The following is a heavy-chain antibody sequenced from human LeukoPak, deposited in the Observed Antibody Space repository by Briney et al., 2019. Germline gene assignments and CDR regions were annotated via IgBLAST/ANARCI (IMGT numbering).Heavy chain of an antibody. V-gene: IGHV3-30-3*01. CDR3: ARGSDGELDYFDY. J-gene: IGHJ4*02. CDR1: GFTFSSYA. Sequence: GGSLRLSCAASGFTFSSYAMHWVRQAPSKGLERVAVISYDGSNKYYADSVKGRFTISRDNSKNTLYLQMNSLRAEDTAVYYCARGSDGELDYFDYWGQGTLVTVSS. CDR2: ISYDGSNK. D-gene: IGHD1-26*01.